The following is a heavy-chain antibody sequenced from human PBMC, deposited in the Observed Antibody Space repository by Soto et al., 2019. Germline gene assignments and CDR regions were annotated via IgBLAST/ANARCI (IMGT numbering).Heavy chain of an antibody. J-gene: IGHJ6*02. V-gene: IGHV3-9*01. CDR2: ISWNSGSI. CDR3: AKEHIPTRYSSSWYYYYGMDV. Sequence: EVQLVESGGGLVQPGRSLRLSCAASGFTFDDYAMHWVRQAPGKGLEWVSGISWNSGSIGYADSVKGRFTISRDNAKNSLYLQMNSLRAEDTALYYCAKEHIPTRYSSSWYYYYGMDVWGQGTTVTVSS. D-gene: IGHD6-13*01. CDR1: GFTFDDYA.